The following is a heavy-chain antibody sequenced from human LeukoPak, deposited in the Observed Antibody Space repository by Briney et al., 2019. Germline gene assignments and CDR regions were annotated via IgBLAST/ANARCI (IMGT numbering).Heavy chain of an antibody. V-gene: IGHV3-33*06. CDR3: AKDYGYNYGIFYS. J-gene: IGHJ4*02. Sequence: GRSLRLSCAASGFSFFSYGMHWVRQAPGEGLEWVAVIWSDGSNEFFADSVKGRFTISRDNSKNTLYLQMNSLRAEDTAVYYCAKDYGYNYGIFYSWGQGTLVTVSS. D-gene: IGHD5-18*01. CDR2: IWSDGSNE. CDR1: GFSFFSYG.